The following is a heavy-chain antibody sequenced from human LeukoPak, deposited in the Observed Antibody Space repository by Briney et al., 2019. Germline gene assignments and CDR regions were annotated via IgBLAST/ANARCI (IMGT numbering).Heavy chain of an antibody. CDR3: ARINPLGFFDQ. Sequence: PSETLSLACSVSGGFNSRYYWSWVRQPLGKGLEWLGHIFYSGHSNYNASLTSRIRMSVDTSKAQFSLELASVIAADTAVYYCARINPLGFFDQWGPGILVTDSS. CDR2: IFYSGHS. CDR1: GGFNSRYY. J-gene: IGHJ4*02. D-gene: IGHD6-25*01. V-gene: IGHV4-59*12.